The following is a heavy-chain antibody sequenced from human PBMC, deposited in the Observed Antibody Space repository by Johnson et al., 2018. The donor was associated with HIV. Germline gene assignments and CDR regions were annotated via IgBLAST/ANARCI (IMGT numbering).Heavy chain of an antibody. Sequence: VQLVESGGGVVQSGGSLRLSYDASGFTFSVYDRHWVCQAPGKGLQWVSRINSDGSSTSYADSVKGRFTISRDNAKNTLYLQMNSLRVEDTAVYYCARAIDQGYSSGWSSDVYDIWGQGTMVTVSA. CDR3: ARAIDQGYSSGWSSDVYDI. CDR1: GFTFSVYD. J-gene: IGHJ3*02. V-gene: IGHV3-74*02. CDR2: INSDGSST. D-gene: IGHD6-19*01.